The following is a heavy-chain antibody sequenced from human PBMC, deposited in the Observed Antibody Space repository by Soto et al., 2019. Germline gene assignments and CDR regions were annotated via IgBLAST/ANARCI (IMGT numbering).Heavy chain of an antibody. CDR3: ARGMQVGATPSSYWYFDL. Sequence: QVQLVESGGGVVQPGRSLRLSCAASGFTFSSHTLHWVRQVPGKGLEWVAVLLYDGSNKYYADSVKGRFTISRDDSKNTLYVQMNSLGAGDTAVYYCARGMQVGATPSSYWYFDLWGRGTLVTVSS. CDR2: LLYDGSNK. J-gene: IGHJ2*01. V-gene: IGHV3-30-3*01. CDR1: GFTFSSHT. D-gene: IGHD1-26*01.